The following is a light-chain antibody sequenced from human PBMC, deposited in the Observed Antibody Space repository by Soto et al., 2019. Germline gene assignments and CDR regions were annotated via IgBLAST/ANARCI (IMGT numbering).Light chain of an antibody. CDR2: GAF. J-gene: IGKJ5*01. CDR1: QSVSGSH. V-gene: IGKV3-20*01. CDR3: QQYGSSPRIT. Sequence: EIVLTQSPGTLSLSPGERATLSCRASQSVSGSHLAWYQQKPGQAPRLLIYGAFSRATGIPDRFSGSGSGTDFTLTISRLEPEDFAVYYCQQYGSSPRITFGQGTRLEIK.